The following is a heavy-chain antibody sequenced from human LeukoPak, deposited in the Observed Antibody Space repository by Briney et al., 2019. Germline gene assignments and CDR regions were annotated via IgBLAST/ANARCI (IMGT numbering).Heavy chain of an antibody. CDR2: INQRGGEI. D-gene: IGHD4-11*01. Sequence: GGSLRLSCTGSGLTLINFWMTWVRQAPGQGLEWVANINQRGGEISYLPSVEGRFSISRDNSKNTLYLQMNSLRDEDTAIYYCAKRDDYNDYHDAFDVWGQGTMVTVSS. CDR1: GLTLINFW. V-gene: IGHV3-7*01. J-gene: IGHJ3*01. CDR3: AKRDDYNDYHDAFDV.